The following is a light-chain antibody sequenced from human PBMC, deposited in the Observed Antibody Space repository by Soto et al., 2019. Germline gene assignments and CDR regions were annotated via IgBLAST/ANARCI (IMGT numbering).Light chain of an antibody. V-gene: IGKV3-20*01. J-gene: IGKJ1*01. CDR1: QSVSYY. CDR2: DAS. CDR3: QQYGSSPWT. Sequence: EIALKQSPGTLSLSPGERATLSCRASQSVSYYLAWYQQKPGQAPRLLIYDASSRATGVPDRFSGSGSGTDFTLTISRLEPEDFAVYYCQQYGSSPWTFGQGTNVDIK.